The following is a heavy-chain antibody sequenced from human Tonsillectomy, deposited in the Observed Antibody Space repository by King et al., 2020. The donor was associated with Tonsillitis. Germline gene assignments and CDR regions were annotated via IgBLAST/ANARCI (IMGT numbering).Heavy chain of an antibody. CDR1: GGSISSASYY. J-gene: IGHJ1*01. CDR3: ASATCSSTTCYRPEYFQD. Sequence: VQLQESGPGLVKPSQTLSLTCIVSGGSISSASYYWSWIRPHPGKGLEWIGYIHYTGSPSYSPSLTSRLTISVDTSKNQFSLNLTSVTAADTAVYYCASATCSSTTCYRPEYFQDWGQGALVTVSS. D-gene: IGHD2-2*01. CDR2: IHYTGSP. V-gene: IGHV4-31*03.